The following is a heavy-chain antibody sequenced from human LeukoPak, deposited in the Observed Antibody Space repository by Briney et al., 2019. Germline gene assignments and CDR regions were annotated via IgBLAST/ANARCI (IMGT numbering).Heavy chain of an antibody. CDR1: GYTFTSYD. Sequence: ASVKVSCKASGYTFTSYDINWVRQAPGQGLEWMGWMKPNSGNTDYAEKFKGRVTITRKNSISTAYRELSILRSEDTAVYYCARGWSSSIMGDYWGQGTLVTVSS. CDR2: MKPNSGNT. D-gene: IGHD2-2*01. J-gene: IGHJ4*02. CDR3: ARGWSSSIMGDY. V-gene: IGHV1-8*01.